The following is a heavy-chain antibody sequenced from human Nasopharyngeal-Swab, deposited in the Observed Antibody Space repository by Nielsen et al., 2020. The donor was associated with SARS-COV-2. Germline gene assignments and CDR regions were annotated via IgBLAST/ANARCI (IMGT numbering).Heavy chain of an antibody. D-gene: IGHD3-3*01. Sequence: GSLRLSCTVSGGSISSYYWSWIRQPPGKGLEWIGYIYYSGSTEYNPSLKSRVTISVDKSKNQFSLKLSSVTAADTAVYYCARGVPITLVGVVSSGGNQFDPWGQGTLVTVSS. CDR3: ARGVPITLVGVVSSGGNQFDP. V-gene: IGHV4-59*12. CDR1: GGSISSYY. CDR2: IYYSGST. J-gene: IGHJ5*02.